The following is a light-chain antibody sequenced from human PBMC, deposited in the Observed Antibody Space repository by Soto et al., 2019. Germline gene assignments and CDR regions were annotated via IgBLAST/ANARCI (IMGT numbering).Light chain of an antibody. CDR1: SGDVGGYNY. V-gene: IGLV2-14*01. Sequence: QSALTQPASVSGSPGQSITISCTGTSGDVGGYNYVSWYQQHPGKAPKLMIYDVSNRPSGVSNRFSGSKSGNTASLTISGLQAEDEADYYCSSYTSSSPPYVFGTGTKVTVL. J-gene: IGLJ1*01. CDR3: SSYTSSSPPYV. CDR2: DVS.